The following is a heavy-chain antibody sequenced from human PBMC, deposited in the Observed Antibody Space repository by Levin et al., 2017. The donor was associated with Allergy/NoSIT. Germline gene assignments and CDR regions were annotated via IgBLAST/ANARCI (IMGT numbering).Heavy chain of an antibody. D-gene: IGHD3-9*01. CDR1: GYTFTSYG. V-gene: IGHV1-18*01. CDR2: ISAYNGNT. CDR3: ARARILTGYLGPQFDY. Sequence: GASVKVSCKASGYTFTSYGISWVRQAPGQGLEWMGWISAYNGNTNYAQKLQGRVTMTTDTSTSTAYMELRSLRSDDTAVYYCARARILTGYLGPQFDYWGQGTLVTVSS. J-gene: IGHJ4*02.